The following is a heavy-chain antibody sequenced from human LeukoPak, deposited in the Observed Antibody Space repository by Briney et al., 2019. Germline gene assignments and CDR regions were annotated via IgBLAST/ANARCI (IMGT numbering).Heavy chain of an antibody. CDR2: IGTTSGAI. D-gene: IGHD3-10*01. CDR1: GFTFNAFG. J-gene: IGHJ6*02. CDR3: AKAHSDARYYGMDV. Sequence: SGGSLRLSCAASGFTFNAFGMNWVRQAPGKGLEWVSYIGTTSGAIYYADSVKGRFTISRDNSKNTLYVQVNSLGTEDTAAYYCAKAHSDARYYGMDVWGQGTTVTVSS. V-gene: IGHV3-48*01.